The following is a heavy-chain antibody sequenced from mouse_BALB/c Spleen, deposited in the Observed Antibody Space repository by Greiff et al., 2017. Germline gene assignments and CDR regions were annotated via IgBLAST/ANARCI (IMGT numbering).Heavy chain of an antibody. D-gene: IGHD1-1*01. CDR3: ARDYYGSSFAY. CDR1: GYTFTSYW. CDR2: INPSNGRT. V-gene: IGHV1S81*02. J-gene: IGHJ3*01. Sequence: QVQLQQPGAELVKPGASVKLSCTASGYTFTSYWMHWVKQRPGQGLEWIGEINPSNGRTNYNEKFKSKATLTVDKSSSTAYMQLSSLTSEDSAVYYCARDYYGSSFAYWGQGTLVTVSA.